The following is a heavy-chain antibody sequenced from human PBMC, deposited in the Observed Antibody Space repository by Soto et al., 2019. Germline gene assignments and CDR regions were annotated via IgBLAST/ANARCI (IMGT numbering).Heavy chain of an antibody. CDR3: ARDRKYYDSSGYYGGPFDY. V-gene: IGHV4-31*03. Sequence: QVQLQESGPGLVKPSQTLSLTCTVSGGSISSGGYYWSWIRQHPGKGLEWIGYIYYSGSTYYNPSLKSRVTISVDTSKNQFSLKLSSVTAADTAVYYCARDRKYYDSSGYYGGPFDYWGQGTLVTVSS. CDR1: GGSISSGGYY. CDR2: IYYSGST. D-gene: IGHD3-22*01. J-gene: IGHJ4*02.